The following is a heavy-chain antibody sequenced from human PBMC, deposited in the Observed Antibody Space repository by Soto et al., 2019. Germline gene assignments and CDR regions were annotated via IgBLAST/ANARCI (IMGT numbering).Heavy chain of an antibody. J-gene: IGHJ4*02. CDR1: GYTFTAYF. Sequence: QVQLEQSGAEVKKPGASVKVSCKASGYTFTAYFLHWVRQVPGQGFEWMAWINPRSDVTNYAQKFQGRVTVTRGTAISTVYMELNNMTFNDTAVYYCVRGSAGGGAYWGQGTRVVVSS. V-gene: IGHV1-2*02. CDR2: INPRSDVT. CDR3: VRGSAGGGAY. D-gene: IGHD6-13*01.